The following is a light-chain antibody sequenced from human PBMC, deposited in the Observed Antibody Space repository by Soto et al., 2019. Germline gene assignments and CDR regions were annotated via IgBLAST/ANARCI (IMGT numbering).Light chain of an antibody. CDR1: QSLLHSNGYNY. V-gene: IGKV2-28*01. CDR3: MQALQTPWP. CDR2: LGS. J-gene: IGKJ1*01. Sequence: DIVMTQSPLSLPVTPGEPASISCRYSQSLLHSNGYNYLDWYLQKPGQSPQLLIYLGSNRASGVPDRVSGSGSGTDFTMKIRRVEAEDVGIYFCMQALQTPWPFGHGTKVEIK.